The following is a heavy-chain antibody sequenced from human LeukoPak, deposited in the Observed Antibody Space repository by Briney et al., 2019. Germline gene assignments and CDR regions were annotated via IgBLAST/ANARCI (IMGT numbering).Heavy chain of an antibody. D-gene: IGHD3-10*01. Sequence: GGSLRLSCEASGITFRDCGMGWVRQAPGRGLEWVSTISDNGRNIFYADSVRGRFAISRDNSRKLQFLEMNGLRAEDTAVYYCVKQILWFGDVSKDGAFDVWGQGTMVTVST. CDR2: ISDNGRNI. V-gene: IGHV3-23*01. J-gene: IGHJ3*01. CDR1: GITFRDCG. CDR3: VKQILWFGDVSKDGAFDV.